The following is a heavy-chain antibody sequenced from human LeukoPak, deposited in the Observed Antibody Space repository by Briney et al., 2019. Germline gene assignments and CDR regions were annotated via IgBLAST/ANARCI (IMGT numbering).Heavy chain of an antibody. CDR2: IYSSGTT. J-gene: IGHJ5*02. V-gene: IGHV4-4*07. CDR1: GGSINSYY. D-gene: IGHD3-3*01. CDR3: ARGRYDFWSGFNWFDP. Sequence: SEALSLTCTVSGGSINSYYWSWIRQPAGKGLEWVGRIYSSGTTLYNPSLKSRVTMSVDSSKKQFSLNLSSVTAADTAVYYCARGRYDFWSGFNWFDPWGQGTLVTVSS.